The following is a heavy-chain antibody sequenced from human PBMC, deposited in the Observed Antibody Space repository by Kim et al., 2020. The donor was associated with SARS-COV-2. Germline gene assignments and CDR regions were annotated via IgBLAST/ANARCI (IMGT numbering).Heavy chain of an antibody. D-gene: IGHD3-9*01. CDR3: AREPYYDILTGYYNKPGPYFDY. CDR1: GGSISSSSYY. J-gene: IGHJ4*02. CDR2: IYYSGST. Sequence: SETLSLTCTVSGGSISSSSYYWGWIRQPPGKGLEWIGSIYYSGSTYYNPSLKSRVTISVDTSKNQFSLKLSSVTAADTAVYYCAREPYYDILTGYYNKPGPYFDYWGQGTLVTVSS. V-gene: IGHV4-39*07.